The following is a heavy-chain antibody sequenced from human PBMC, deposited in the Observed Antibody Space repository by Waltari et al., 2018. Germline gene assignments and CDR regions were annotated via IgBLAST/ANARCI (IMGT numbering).Heavy chain of an antibody. CDR1: GFARTNSREG. D-gene: IGHD4-17*01. J-gene: IGHJ2*01. CDR2: IYWNGDK. CDR3: VAITLPVTTAPCPFDL. V-gene: IGHV2-5*04. Sequence: QITLTESAPTLVKPTQTLTLTCNFPGFARTNSREGRGWVRQPPGQALEWLALIYWNGDKGHGPSLRGRLTTTNGSSSNHVVLPMTNMDPVDTATYYCVAITLPVTTAPCPFDLWGRGTLVTVSS.